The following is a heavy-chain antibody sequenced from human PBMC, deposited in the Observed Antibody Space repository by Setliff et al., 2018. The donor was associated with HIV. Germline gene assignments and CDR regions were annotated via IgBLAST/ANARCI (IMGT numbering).Heavy chain of an antibody. J-gene: IGHJ1*01. CDR2: LYPGDSDT. V-gene: IGHV5-51*01. CDR3: ATSDYGGDSGHFQH. Sequence: GESLKISCKASGYSFTSHWIGWVRQMPGKGLQWMGILYPGDSDTKYSPSFQGQVTISADKSISTAYLIWSSLKASDTAIYYCATSDYGGDSGHFQHWGQGTLVTVSS. CDR1: GYSFTSHW. D-gene: IGHD2-21*02.